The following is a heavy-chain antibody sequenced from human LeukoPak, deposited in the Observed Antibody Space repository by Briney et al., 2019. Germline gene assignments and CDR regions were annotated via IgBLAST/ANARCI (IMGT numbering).Heavy chain of an antibody. V-gene: IGHV4-38-2*02. CDR3: ARHRAGKCDY. CDR1: SYSISSGYY. J-gene: IGHJ4*02. CDR2: INHSGST. Sequence: SETLSLTCTVSSYSISSGYYWGWIRQPPGKGLEWIGEINHSGSTNYNPSLKSRVTISVDTSKNQFSLKLSSVTAADTAVYYCARHRAGKCDYWGQGTLVTVSS. D-gene: IGHD5-24*01.